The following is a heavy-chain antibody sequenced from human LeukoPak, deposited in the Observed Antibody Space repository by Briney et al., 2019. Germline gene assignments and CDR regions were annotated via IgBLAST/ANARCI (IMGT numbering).Heavy chain of an antibody. J-gene: IGHJ6*03. CDR1: GFTFSSYW. Sequence: GGSLRLSCAASGFTFSSYWMHWVRQAPGKGLVWVSRINSDGSSTSYADSVKGRFTISRDNAKNTLYLQMNSLRAEDTAVYYCAREHDDYYYYYMDVWGKRTTVTVSS. CDR2: INSDGSST. V-gene: IGHV3-74*01. D-gene: IGHD1-1*01. CDR3: AREHDDYYYYYMDV.